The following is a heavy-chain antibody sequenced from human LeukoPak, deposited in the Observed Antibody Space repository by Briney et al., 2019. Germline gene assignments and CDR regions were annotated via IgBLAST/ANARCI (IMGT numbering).Heavy chain of an antibody. D-gene: IGHD2-15*01. CDR1: GFTFNSYW. CDR3: ARWNAYCSGGSCYFGGFAFDI. V-gene: IGHV3-7*01. Sequence: GGSLRLSCAASGFTFNSYWMSWVRQAPGKGLEWVAHIKQDGGVTHYVDSLKGRFTISRDNAKNSIYLQMNSLGVDDTAMYYCARWNAYCSGGSCYFGGFAFDIWDQGTMVTVSS. CDR2: IKQDGGVT. J-gene: IGHJ3*02.